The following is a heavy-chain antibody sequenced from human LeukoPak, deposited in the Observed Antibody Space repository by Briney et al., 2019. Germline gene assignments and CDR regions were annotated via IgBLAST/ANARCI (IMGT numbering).Heavy chain of an antibody. Sequence: GGSLRLSCAASGFTFTNYWMSWVRQAPGKGLELVANIKQDRSEKYYVDSVKGRFTISRDNAKNSLYLQMNSLRAEDTALYYCARVGSWALFDYWGQGTLVTVSS. CDR1: GFTFTNYW. V-gene: IGHV3-7*03. D-gene: IGHD6-13*01. CDR3: ARVGSWALFDY. CDR2: IKQDRSEK. J-gene: IGHJ4*02.